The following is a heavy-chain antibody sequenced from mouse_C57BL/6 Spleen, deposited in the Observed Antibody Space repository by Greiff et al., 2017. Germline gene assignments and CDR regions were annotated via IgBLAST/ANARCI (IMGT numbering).Heavy chain of an antibody. D-gene: IGHD1-1*01. CDR2: IDPNSGGT. J-gene: IGHJ3*01. CDR1: GYTFTSYC. CDR3: ARSEYSSNGEFAY. Sequence: QVQLQQSGAELVKPGASVKLSCTASGYTFTSYCMHWVKQRPGRGLEWIGRIDPNSGGTKYNEKFKSKATLTVDKPSSTAYLQLSSLTSEDSAVDYCARSEYSSNGEFAYWGQGTLVTVSA. V-gene: IGHV1-72*01.